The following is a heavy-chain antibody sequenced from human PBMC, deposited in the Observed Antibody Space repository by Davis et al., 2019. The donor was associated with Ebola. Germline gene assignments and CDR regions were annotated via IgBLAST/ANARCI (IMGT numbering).Heavy chain of an antibody. CDR2: IYTSGST. Sequence: PSETLSLTCTVSGGSISSYYWSWIRQPAGKGLEWIGRIYTSGSTNYNPSLKSRVTMSVDTSKNQFSLKLSSVTAADTAVYYCAREGYCTNGVCLDYYYYYGMDVWGQGTTVTVSS. J-gene: IGHJ6*02. CDR1: GGSISSYY. CDR3: AREGYCTNGVCLDYYYYYGMDV. V-gene: IGHV4-4*07. D-gene: IGHD2-8*01.